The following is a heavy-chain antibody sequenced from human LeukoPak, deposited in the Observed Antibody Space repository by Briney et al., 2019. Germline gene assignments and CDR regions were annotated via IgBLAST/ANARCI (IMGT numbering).Heavy chain of an antibody. V-gene: IGHV3-48*03. CDR2: ISSSGTTI. D-gene: IGHD6-19*01. CDR3: ARGIAVAGPPFGY. CDR1: GFTFSTYE. J-gene: IGHJ4*02. Sequence: PGGSLRLSCAASGFTFSTYEMNWVRRAPGKGLEWLSYISSSGTTIYFADSVKGRFTVSRDNAKNSLYLQMSSLRAEDTAVYYCARGIAVAGPPFGYWGQGTLVTVSS.